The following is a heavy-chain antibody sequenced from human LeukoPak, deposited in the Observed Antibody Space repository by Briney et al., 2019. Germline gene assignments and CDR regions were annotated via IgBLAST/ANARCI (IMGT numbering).Heavy chain of an antibody. D-gene: IGHD3-3*01. CDR2: IYPGDSDT. CDR3: ARQAPFGDFWSVYFFDI. J-gene: IGHJ3*02. CDR1: GYSFTSYW. V-gene: IGHV5-51*01. Sequence: GESLKISCKGSGYSFTSYWIGWVRQMPGKGLEWMGIIYPGDSDTRYSPSFQGQVTISADKSISTAYLQWSSLKASDTAMYYCARQAPFGDFWSVYFFDIWGQGTMVTVSS.